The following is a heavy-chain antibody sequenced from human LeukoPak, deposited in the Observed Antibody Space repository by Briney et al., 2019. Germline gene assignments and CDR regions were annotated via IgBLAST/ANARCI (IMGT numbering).Heavy chain of an antibody. Sequence: SETLSLTCTVSGGFISSYYWTWIRQPAGKGLEWIGRIYSTGPPNYNPSLKSRVTMSVDTSKNQFSLRLTSVTAADTAVYYCARQIQSAGTAGFDFWGQGALVTVSS. CDR2: IYSTGPP. V-gene: IGHV4-4*07. D-gene: IGHD6-13*01. CDR1: GGFISSYY. J-gene: IGHJ4*02. CDR3: ARQIQSAGTAGFDF.